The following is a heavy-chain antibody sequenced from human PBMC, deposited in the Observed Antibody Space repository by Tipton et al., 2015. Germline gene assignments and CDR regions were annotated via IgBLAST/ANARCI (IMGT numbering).Heavy chain of an antibody. CDR3: ARGSTYYYYGVDV. Sequence: TLSLTCTVSGASLNSGGYYWSWIRQHPGKGLEWIGYIYFTGSTYYNPSLKSRVTISVDTSKNQFSLKLSSVTAADSAVYYCARGSTYYYYGVDVWGQGTTVTVSS. V-gene: IGHV4-31*03. J-gene: IGHJ6*02. CDR1: GASLNSGGYY. CDR2: IYFTGST.